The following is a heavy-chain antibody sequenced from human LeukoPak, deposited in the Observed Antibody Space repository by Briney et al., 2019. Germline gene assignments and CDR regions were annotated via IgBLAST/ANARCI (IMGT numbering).Heavy chain of an antibody. CDR1: GYTFTSYC. CDR3: ARNLDDYYDSSGYYYLYYYYGMDV. Sequence: ASVTVSCRASGYTFTSYCISWVRQAPGQGLEWMGWICAYNGNTNYAQKLQGRVTMTTDTSMSTAYMELRSLRSDDTAVYYCARNLDDYYDSSGYYYLYYYYGMDVWGQGTTVTVSS. CDR2: ICAYNGNT. J-gene: IGHJ6*02. D-gene: IGHD3-22*01. V-gene: IGHV1-18*01.